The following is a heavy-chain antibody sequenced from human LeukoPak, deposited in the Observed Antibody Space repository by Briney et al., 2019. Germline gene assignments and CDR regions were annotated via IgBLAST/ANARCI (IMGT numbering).Heavy chain of an antibody. D-gene: IGHD3-10*01. CDR2: ISAYNGNT. V-gene: IGHV1-18*01. CDR1: GYTFTRYG. J-gene: IGHJ3*02. Sequence: ASVKVSCKASGYTFTRYGISWVRQAPGQGLEWMGWISAYNGNTNYAQKLQGRVTMTTDTSTSTAYMELRSLRSDDTAVYYCASGSMVRGRGAFDIWGQGTMVTVSS. CDR3: ASGSMVRGRGAFDI.